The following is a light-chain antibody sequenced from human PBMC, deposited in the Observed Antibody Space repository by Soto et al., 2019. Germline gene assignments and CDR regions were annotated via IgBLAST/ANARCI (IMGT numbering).Light chain of an antibody. V-gene: IGKV3-15*01. CDR1: QNVRSN. CDR2: GAS. CDR3: HQYNNWPL. J-gene: IGKJ4*01. Sequence: EIVMTQSPATLSVSPGESATLSCRASQNVRSNLAWYQQKPGQAPRLLIYGASTRATGIPARFSGSGSGTEFTLPISSLQSEDFAVYYCHQYNNWPLFGGGTKVEIK.